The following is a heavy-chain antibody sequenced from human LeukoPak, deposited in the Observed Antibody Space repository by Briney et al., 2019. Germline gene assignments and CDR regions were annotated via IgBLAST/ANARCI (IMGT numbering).Heavy chain of an antibody. V-gene: IGHV3-23*01. CDR2: ISGSGGST. CDR1: GFTFSSYA. Sequence: GGSLRLSCAASGFTFSSYAMSWVRQAPGKGLEWVSAISGSGGSTYYADSVKGRFTISRDNSKNTLYLQMNSLRAEDTAVYYCASLDGSYYYYYGMDVWGQGTTVTVSS. D-gene: IGHD1-26*01. CDR3: ASLDGSYYYYYGMDV. J-gene: IGHJ6*02.